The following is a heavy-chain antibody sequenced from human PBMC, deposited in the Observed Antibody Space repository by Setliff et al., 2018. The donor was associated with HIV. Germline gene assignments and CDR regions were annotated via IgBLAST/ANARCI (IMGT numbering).Heavy chain of an antibody. Sequence: SETLSLTCTVSGGSITRYYWSWIRQSPGKGLEWIGYIYISGSTDHSPSLKSRVTISADTSKNQVSLKLTSVTAADSAVYYCARKDWTVAALEYWGQGTLVTVSS. V-gene: IGHV4-4*09. CDR3: ARKDWTVAALEY. CDR2: IYISGST. J-gene: IGHJ4*02. D-gene: IGHD1-1*01. CDR1: GGSITRYY.